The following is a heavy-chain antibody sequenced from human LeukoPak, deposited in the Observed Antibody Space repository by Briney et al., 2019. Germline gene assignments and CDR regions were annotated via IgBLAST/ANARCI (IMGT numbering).Heavy chain of an antibody. D-gene: IGHD3-3*01. V-gene: IGHV3-48*02. CDR2: ISSSSSTI. CDR1: GFTFSSYS. CDR3: ARDRGEWLLYYYYYYMDV. J-gene: IGHJ6*03. Sequence: PGGSLRLSCAASGFTFSSYSMTWVRQAPGKGLEWVSYISSSSSTIYYADSVKGRFTISRDNAKNSLYLQMNSLRDEDTAVYYCARDRGEWLLYYYYYYMDVWGKGTTVTVSS.